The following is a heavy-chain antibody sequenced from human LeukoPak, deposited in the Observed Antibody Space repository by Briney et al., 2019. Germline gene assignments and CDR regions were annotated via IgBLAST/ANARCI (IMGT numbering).Heavy chain of an antibody. Sequence: ALVKVSCKASGYPFTTYLIHWVRQAPGQGLEWLGEINTSSGGTNYAPKFQGRVTMTRDTSTSTVYMELSSLTSEDTAVYLCARDPANGRSDSFDIWGQGTMVTVSS. CDR2: INTSSGGT. CDR3: ARDPANGRSDSFDI. D-gene: IGHD1-26*01. V-gene: IGHV1-46*01. J-gene: IGHJ3*02. CDR1: GYPFTTYL.